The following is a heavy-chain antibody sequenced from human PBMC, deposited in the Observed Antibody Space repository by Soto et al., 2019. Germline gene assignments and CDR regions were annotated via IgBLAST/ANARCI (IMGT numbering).Heavy chain of an antibody. CDR3: AREGGCSSTSCPPPANNWFDP. J-gene: IGHJ5*02. V-gene: IGHV4-59*01. CDR2: IYYSGST. CDR1: GGSISSYD. Sequence: SETLSVTWTVSGGSISSYDGSWIRQPPGKGLEWIGYIYYSGSTNYNPSLKSRVTISVDTSKNQFSLKLSSVTAADTAVYYCAREGGCSSTSCPPPANNWFDPWGQGTLVTVSS. D-gene: IGHD2-2*01.